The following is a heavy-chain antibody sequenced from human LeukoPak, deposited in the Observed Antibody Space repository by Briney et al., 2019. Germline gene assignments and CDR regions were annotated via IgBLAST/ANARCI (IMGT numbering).Heavy chain of an antibody. CDR3: AKDGRDGYNLDY. V-gene: IGHV3-33*06. CDR1: GFTFSSYG. J-gene: IGHJ4*02. Sequence: PGGSLRLSCAASGFTFSSYGMHWVRQAPVKGLEWVAVIWYDGSNKYYADSVKGRFTISRDNSKNTLYLQMNSLRAEDTAVYYCAKDGRDGYNLDYWGQGTLVTVSS. D-gene: IGHD5-24*01. CDR2: IWYDGSNK.